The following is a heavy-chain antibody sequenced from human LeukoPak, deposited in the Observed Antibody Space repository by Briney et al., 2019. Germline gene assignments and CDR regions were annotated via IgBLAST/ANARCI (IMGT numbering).Heavy chain of an antibody. V-gene: IGHV3-15*01. CDR3: TTATVPPS. D-gene: IGHD4-17*01. CDR1: GFTFSNAW. CDR2: IKRKTDGGET. Sequence: GGCLRLSCAASGFTFSNAWMNWVRPAPGKGVEWGGRIKRKTDGGETEYAAPVKGRFTISRDDSKNTVYLQINTLTTEDSAVYYCTTATVPPSWGQGTLVTVSS. J-gene: IGHJ4*02.